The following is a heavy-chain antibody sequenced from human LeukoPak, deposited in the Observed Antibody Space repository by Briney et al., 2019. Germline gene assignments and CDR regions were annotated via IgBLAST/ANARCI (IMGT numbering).Heavy chain of an antibody. D-gene: IGHD3-22*01. J-gene: IGHJ5*02. Sequence: ASVKVSCKASGYTFTGYYMHWVRQAPGPGLEWMGWINPNSGGTNYAKKFQGRVTMTRDTSSSTAYMEQSRLRSDDTAVYYCARGNTYYYDRSGYYENWFDPWGQGTLVTVSS. CDR2: INPNSGGT. V-gene: IGHV1-2*02. CDR1: GYTFTGYY. CDR3: ARGNTYYYDRSGYYENWFDP.